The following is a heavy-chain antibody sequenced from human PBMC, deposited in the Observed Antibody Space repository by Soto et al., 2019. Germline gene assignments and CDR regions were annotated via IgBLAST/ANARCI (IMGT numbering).Heavy chain of an antibody. J-gene: IGHJ4*02. V-gene: IGHV3-23*01. CDR1: GFTFSSYA. CDR2: ISGSGGST. D-gene: IGHD1-7*01. CDR3: AKDQYNWNYVGDY. Sequence: EVQLLESGGGLVQPGGSLRLSCAASGFTFSSYAMSWVRKAPGKGLEWVSAISGSGGSTYYADSVKGRFTISRDNSKNTLYLQMNSLRAEDTAVYYCAKDQYNWNYVGDYWGQGTLVTVSS.